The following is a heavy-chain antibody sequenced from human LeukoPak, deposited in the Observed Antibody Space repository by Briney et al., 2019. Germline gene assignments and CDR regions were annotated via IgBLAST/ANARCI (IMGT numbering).Heavy chain of an antibody. CDR3: ARENSGNYRGFDY. CDR1: GGSISSGGYY. V-gene: IGHV4-31*03. Sequence: SETLSLTCTVSGGSISSGGYYWSWIRQHPGKGLEWIGYIYYSGSTYYNPSLKSRVTISVDTSKNQFSLKLTSMTAADTAVYYCARENSGNYRGFDYWGQGILVTVSS. D-gene: IGHD1-26*01. J-gene: IGHJ4*02. CDR2: IYYSGST.